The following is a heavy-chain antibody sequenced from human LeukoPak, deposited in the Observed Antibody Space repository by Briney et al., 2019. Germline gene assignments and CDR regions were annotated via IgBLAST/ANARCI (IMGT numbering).Heavy chain of an antibody. Sequence: QPWGSLRLSCAASGFTFSTYWMHGVRQAPGKGLVWVSRINSDGSSTNSADSVKGRFTISRDNAKNTLYLQMNSLRAEDTAVYYCARVSDWYSPVDYWGQGTLVTVSS. CDR2: INSDGSST. D-gene: IGHD6-19*01. V-gene: IGHV3-74*01. CDR3: ARVSDWYSPVDY. CDR1: GFTFSTYW. J-gene: IGHJ4*02.